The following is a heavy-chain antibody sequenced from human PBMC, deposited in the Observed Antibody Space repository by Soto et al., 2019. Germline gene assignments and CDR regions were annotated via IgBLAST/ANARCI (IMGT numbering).Heavy chain of an antibody. D-gene: IGHD5-18*01. CDR2: IYYSGST. CDR3: AGESIQLWNGFDY. Sequence: SETLSLTCTVSGGSISSGGYYWSWIRQHPGKGLEWIGYIYYSGSTYYNPSLKSRVTISVDTSKNQFSLKLSPVTAADTAVYYCAGESIQLWNGFDYWGQGTLVTVSS. V-gene: IGHV4-31*03. CDR1: GGSISSGGYY. J-gene: IGHJ4*02.